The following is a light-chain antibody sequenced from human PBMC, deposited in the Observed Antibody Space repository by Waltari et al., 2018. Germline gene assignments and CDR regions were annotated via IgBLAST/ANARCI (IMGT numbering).Light chain of an antibody. CDR3: QSFDIRLSGGVV. CDR2: AHN. V-gene: IGLV1-40*01. J-gene: IGLJ3*02. CDR1: SSNIGAGHD. Sequence: QSVLTQPPSMSGAPGQRVTISCTGSSSNIGAGHDVHWYQVFPGTAPKLLIDAHNTRPSGVPDRFSGSKSDTAASLAIGGLQAEDEADYYCQSFDIRLSGGVVFGGGTKVTVL.